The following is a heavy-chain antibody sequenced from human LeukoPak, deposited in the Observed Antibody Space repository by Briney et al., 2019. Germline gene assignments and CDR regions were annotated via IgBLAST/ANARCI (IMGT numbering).Heavy chain of an antibody. D-gene: IGHD1-26*01. V-gene: IGHV3-23*01. CDR1: GFTFSSSA. CDR3: TKGGSYAPLDY. J-gene: IGHJ4*02. Sequence: GSLRLSCPASGFTFSSSAMAWVRQAPGKGLEWVSAINSGGDDTVHADSVKGRLTISRDNSKNTLYLQMNSLRAEDTAKYYCTKGGSYAPLDYWGQGTLVTVSS. CDR2: INSGGDDT.